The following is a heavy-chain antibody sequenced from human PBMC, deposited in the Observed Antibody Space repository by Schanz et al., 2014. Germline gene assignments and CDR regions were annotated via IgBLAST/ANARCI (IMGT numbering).Heavy chain of an antibody. V-gene: IGHV3-48*01. Sequence: VQLVESGGGVVQPGGSLRLSCAASEFSFSSFGMNWVRQAPGKGLEWVSYISSSSSTIYYADSVKGRFTISRDNSKNTVYLQMNSLRGEDTGMYYCARGDPVAGLDYWGRGTLXTVSS. CDR3: ARGDPVAGLDY. J-gene: IGHJ4*02. CDR1: EFSFSSFG. CDR2: ISSSSSTI.